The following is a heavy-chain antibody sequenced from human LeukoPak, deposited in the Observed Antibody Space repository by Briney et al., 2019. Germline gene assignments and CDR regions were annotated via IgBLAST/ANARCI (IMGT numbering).Heavy chain of an antibody. J-gene: IGHJ5*02. CDR3: ARDPTIGAYCGGDCYGWFDP. CDR1: GGSISSYY. Sequence: PSETLSLTCTVSGGSISSYYWSWIRQPPGKGLEWIGYIYYSGSTNYNPSLKSRVTISVDTSKNQFSLKLSSVTAADTAVYYCARDPTIGAYCGGDCYGWFDPWGQGTLVTVSS. CDR2: IYYSGST. D-gene: IGHD2-21*02. V-gene: IGHV4-59*12.